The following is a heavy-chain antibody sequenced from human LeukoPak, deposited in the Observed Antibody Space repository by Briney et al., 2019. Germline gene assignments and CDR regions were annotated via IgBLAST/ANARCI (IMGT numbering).Heavy chain of an antibody. Sequence: SETLSLTCTVSGGSISSYYWSWIRQPPGKGLEWIGYIYYSGSTNYNPSLKSRVTISVDTSKNQFSLKLSSVTAADTAVYYCARGGEYYYDSSDPPIWGKGTTVTISS. CDR3: ARGGEYYYDSSDPPI. CDR2: IYYSGST. J-gene: IGHJ6*04. V-gene: IGHV4-59*01. D-gene: IGHD3-22*01. CDR1: GGSISSYY.